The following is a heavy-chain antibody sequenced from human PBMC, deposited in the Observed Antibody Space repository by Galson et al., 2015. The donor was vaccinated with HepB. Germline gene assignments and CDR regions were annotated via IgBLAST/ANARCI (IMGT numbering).Heavy chain of an antibody. D-gene: IGHD3-22*01. CDR2: INPSGGST. CDR1: GYTFTSYY. V-gene: IGHV1-46*01. Sequence: SVKVSCKASGYTFTSYYMHWVRQAPGQGLEWMGIINPSGGSTSYAQKFQGRVTMTRDTSTSTVYMELSSLRSEDTAVYYCARDGRPLHDSSGYHTYYYYYMDVWGKGTTVTVSS. J-gene: IGHJ6*03. CDR3: ARDGRPLHDSSGYHTYYYYYMDV.